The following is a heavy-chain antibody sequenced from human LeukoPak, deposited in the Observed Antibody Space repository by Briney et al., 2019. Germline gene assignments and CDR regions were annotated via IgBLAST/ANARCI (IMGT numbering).Heavy chain of an antibody. CDR3: AVLRYFDWAFDY. D-gene: IGHD3-9*01. Sequence: SETLSLTCTVSGGYVSSGSYYWSWIRQPPGKGLEWIGYIYYSGSTNYNPSLKSRVTISVDTSKNQFSLKLSSVTAADTAVYYCAVLRYFDWAFDYWGQGTLVTVSS. CDR2: IYYSGST. CDR1: GGYVSSGSYY. V-gene: IGHV4-61*01. J-gene: IGHJ4*02.